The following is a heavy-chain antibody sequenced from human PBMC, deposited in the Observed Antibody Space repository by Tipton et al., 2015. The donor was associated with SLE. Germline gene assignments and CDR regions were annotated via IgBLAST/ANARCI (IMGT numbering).Heavy chain of an antibody. V-gene: IGHV4-34*01. Sequence: TLSLTCAVYGGSFSGYYWSWIRQPPGKGLEWIGEINHSGSTHYNPSLKSRVIISVDTSKNQLSLKLNSVTAADTTMYYCARNRGSGQQADFEIWGQGTMVTVSS. D-gene: IGHD2-15*01. J-gene: IGHJ3*02. CDR1: GGSFSGYY. CDR3: ARNRGSGQQADFEI. CDR2: INHSGST.